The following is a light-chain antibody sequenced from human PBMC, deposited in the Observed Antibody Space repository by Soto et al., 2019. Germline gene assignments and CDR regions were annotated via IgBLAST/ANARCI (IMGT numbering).Light chain of an antibody. Sequence: EIVLTQSPGTLSXSPGDRATLSCRASQSINGNYLHWYHQKPGQAPRLLIFGTSSRATGIPDRFIGGGSGTDFTLTXSRLXPXDXXXYXXXQXGSLPGTFGQGTKVESK. J-gene: IGKJ1*01. CDR3: XQXGSLPGT. CDR2: GTS. CDR1: QSINGNY. V-gene: IGKV3-20*01.